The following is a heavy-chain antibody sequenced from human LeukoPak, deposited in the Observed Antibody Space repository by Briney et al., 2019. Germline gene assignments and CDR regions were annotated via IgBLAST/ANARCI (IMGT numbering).Heavy chain of an antibody. CDR3: AELRITMIGGV. CDR2: ISSSGSTI. D-gene: IGHD3-10*02. V-gene: IGHV3-48*03. Sequence: PGGSLRLSCAASGFTFSSYEMNWVRQAPGTGLEWGSYISSSGSTIYYADSVKGRFTISRDNAKNSLYLQKNSLRAEDTAVYYCAELRITMIGGVWGKGATGTISS. J-gene: IGHJ6*04. CDR1: GFTFSSYE.